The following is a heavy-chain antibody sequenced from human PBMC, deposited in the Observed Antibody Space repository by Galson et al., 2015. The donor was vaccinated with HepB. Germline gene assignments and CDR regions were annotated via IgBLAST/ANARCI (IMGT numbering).Heavy chain of an antibody. Sequence: SLRLSCAASGFTFSSYAMHWVRQAPGKGLEWVAVISYDGSNKYYADSVKGRFTISRDNSKNTLYLQMNSLRAEDTAVYYCARELSYYYDSSGAYGYWGQGTLVTVSS. CDR3: ARELSYYYDSSGAYGY. CDR2: ISYDGSNK. V-gene: IGHV3-30-3*01. CDR1: GFTFSSYA. J-gene: IGHJ4*02. D-gene: IGHD3-22*01.